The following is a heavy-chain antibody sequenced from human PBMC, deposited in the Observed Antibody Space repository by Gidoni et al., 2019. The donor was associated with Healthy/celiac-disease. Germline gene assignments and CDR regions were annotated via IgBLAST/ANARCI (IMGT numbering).Heavy chain of an antibody. D-gene: IGHD1-26*01. CDR3: AREVLPSGPPFSNYYYGMDV. Sequence: QVQLQESGPGLVKTSQPLSLTCTVPGGSISSGRYYWRWIRPPAGKGLEWIGRIYPSGSPHYNTSLKSRVTISVDTSKNQFSLKLSSVTAADTAVYYCAREVLPSGPPFSNYYYGMDVWGQGTTVTVSS. J-gene: IGHJ6*02. CDR2: IYPSGSP. CDR1: GGSISSGRYY. V-gene: IGHV4-61*02.